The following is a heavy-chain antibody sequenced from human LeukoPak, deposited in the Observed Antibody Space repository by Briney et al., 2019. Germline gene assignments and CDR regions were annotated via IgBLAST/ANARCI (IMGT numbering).Heavy chain of an antibody. CDR1: GFTFRSYW. V-gene: IGHV3-74*01. J-gene: IGHJ5*02. CDR3: ARGGRYSTDNWFDP. D-gene: IGHD6-13*01. Sequence: PGGSLRLSCAASGFTFRSYWLDWVRQAPGKGLVLVSRSNSDGSSTSYADSLKGRFTISRDNAKNTVYLQMNSLRAEDTVVYYCARGGRYSTDNWFDPWGQGTLVTVSS. CDR2: SNSDGSST.